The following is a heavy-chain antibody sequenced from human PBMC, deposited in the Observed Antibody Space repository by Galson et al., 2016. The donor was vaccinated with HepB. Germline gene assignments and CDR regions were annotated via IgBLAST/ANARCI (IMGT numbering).Heavy chain of an antibody. J-gene: IGHJ6*02. CDR2: TYYRSKWYD. V-gene: IGHV6-1*01. Sequence: CAISGDSVSTSSAAWNWIRQSPSRGLEWLGRTYYRSKWYDDYELSVRSRISINAGTSKNHFSLQLNSVTPEDTAVYYCPRALVPDRFYYYGMDVWGQGTTVTVSS. D-gene: IGHD3-9*01. CDR3: PRALVPDRFYYYGMDV. CDR1: GDSVSTSSAA.